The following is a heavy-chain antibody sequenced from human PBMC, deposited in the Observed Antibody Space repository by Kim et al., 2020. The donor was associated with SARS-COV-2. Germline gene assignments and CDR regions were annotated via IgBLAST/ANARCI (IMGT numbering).Heavy chain of an antibody. D-gene: IGHD4-17*01. CDR1: GGSISSSSYY. CDR3: ARDNYGGKKDFDY. Sequence: SETLSLTCTVSGGSISSSSYYWGWIRQPPGKGLEWIGSIYYSGSTYYNPSLKSRVTISVDTSKNQFSLKLSSVTAADTAVYYCARDNYGGKKDFDYWGQGTLVTVSS. CDR2: IYYSGST. J-gene: IGHJ4*02. V-gene: IGHV4-39*07.